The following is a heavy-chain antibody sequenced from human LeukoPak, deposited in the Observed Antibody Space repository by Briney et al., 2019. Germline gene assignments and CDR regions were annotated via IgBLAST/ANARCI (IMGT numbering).Heavy chain of an antibody. J-gene: IGHJ4*02. V-gene: IGHV3-23*01. CDR1: GFTFSSYG. Sequence: GGSLRLSCAASGFTFSSYGMSWVRQAPGKGLEWVSAISGSGGSTYYADSVKGRFTISRDNSKNTLYLQMNSLRAEDTAVYYCAKDRAYYSDSSGYYLVRAYDYWGQGTLVTVSS. D-gene: IGHD3-22*01. CDR2: ISGSGGST. CDR3: AKDRAYYSDSSGYYLVRAYDY.